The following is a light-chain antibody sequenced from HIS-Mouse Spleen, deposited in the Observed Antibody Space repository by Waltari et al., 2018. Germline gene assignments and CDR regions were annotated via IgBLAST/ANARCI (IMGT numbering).Light chain of an antibody. V-gene: IGLV6-57*02. J-gene: IGLJ2*01. Sequence: NFMLTQPHSVSESPGQTVTISYTGSSGSISSNSVQWYHQRPGSAPTTVIYEDNQQPSGVPDRFSGAIDSSSNSASLSISGLKTEDEADYYCQSYDSSNVVFGGGTKLTVL. CDR1: SGSISSNS. CDR2: EDN. CDR3: QSYDSSNVV.